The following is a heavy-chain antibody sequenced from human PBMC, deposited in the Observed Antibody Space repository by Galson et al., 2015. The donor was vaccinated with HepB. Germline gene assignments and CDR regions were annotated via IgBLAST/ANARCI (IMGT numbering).Heavy chain of an antibody. J-gene: IGHJ3*02. Sequence: QSGAEVKKPGESLRISCTASGYTFTSYWINWVRQMPGKGLEWMGRIDPTDSDTNYSPSYQGHVTISADKSLSSAYVQWSNLKASDTAIYYCARGGPYAFDIWGQGTMVTVSS. CDR3: ARGGPYAFDI. D-gene: IGHD1-26*01. V-gene: IGHV5-10-1*01. CDR1: GYTFTSYW. CDR2: IDPTDSDT.